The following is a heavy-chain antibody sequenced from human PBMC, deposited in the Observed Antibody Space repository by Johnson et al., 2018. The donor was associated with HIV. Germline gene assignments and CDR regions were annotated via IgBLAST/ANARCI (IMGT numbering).Heavy chain of an antibody. Sequence: QVQLVESGGGVVQPGRSLRLSCAASGFTFRSYGMHWVRQAPGQGLEWVAVIAYDGSKKDYAEAVTGGRTVTRDNSKNTLDLQMNSLRAEDTAVYYCARTQGYAFDIWGQGTMVTVSS. V-gene: IGHV3-30*03. CDR3: ARTQGYAFDI. CDR2: IAYDGSKK. CDR1: GFTFRSYG. J-gene: IGHJ3*02.